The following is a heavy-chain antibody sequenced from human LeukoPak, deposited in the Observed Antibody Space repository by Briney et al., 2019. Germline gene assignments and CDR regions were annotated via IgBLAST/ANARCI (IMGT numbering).Heavy chain of an antibody. Sequence: SSETLSLTCSVSGGSISSSSYYWGWIRQPPEKGLEWIGSFYYSGSTYYNPSLKGRITISVDTSKNQFSLRLSSVTAADTAVYYCARHQRSGIAMVRGVKPKKWFDPWGQGTLVTVSA. CDR3: ARHQRSGIAMVRGVKPKKWFDP. V-gene: IGHV4-39*01. D-gene: IGHD3-10*01. CDR2: FYYSGST. CDR1: GGSISSSSYY. J-gene: IGHJ5*02.